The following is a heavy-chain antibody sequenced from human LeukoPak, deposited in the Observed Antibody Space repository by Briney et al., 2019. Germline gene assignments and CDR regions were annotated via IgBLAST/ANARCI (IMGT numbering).Heavy chain of an antibody. Sequence: PGGSLRLSCAASGFTFSSYAMSWVRQAPGKGLEWVSIISGSGGSTFYADSVKGRFTISRDNSKNTLYLQMNSLRAEDTAVYYCAKDWYDDFVRVLQHWGQGTLVTVSS. CDR3: AKDWYDDFVRVLQH. CDR1: GFTFSSYA. D-gene: IGHD3-16*01. V-gene: IGHV3-23*01. CDR2: ISGSGGST. J-gene: IGHJ1*01.